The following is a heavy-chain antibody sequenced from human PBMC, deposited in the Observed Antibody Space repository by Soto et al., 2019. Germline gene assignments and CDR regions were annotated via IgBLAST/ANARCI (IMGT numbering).Heavy chain of an antibody. CDR3: ARIPVDTSMIYWLDP. CDR2: IYYSGNT. CDR1: GGSVSSGDYY. D-gene: IGHD5-18*01. J-gene: IGHJ5*02. Sequence: SETLSLTCTVSGGSVSSGDYYWSWIRQPPGKGLEWSGYIYYSGNTNYNPSLKSRVIISVDTSENLFSLKLTSVTAADTAVYYCARIPVDTSMIYWLDPWGQGTLVTVSS. V-gene: IGHV4-61*08.